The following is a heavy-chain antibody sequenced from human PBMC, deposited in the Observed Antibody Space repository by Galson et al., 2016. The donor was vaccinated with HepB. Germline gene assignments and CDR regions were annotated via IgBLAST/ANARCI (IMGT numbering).Heavy chain of an antibody. CDR2: IRSNPFGGTT. CDR1: GFTFGDHA. V-gene: IGHV3-49*04. J-gene: IGHJ4*02. D-gene: IGHD3-22*01. CDR3: TRGPPQYYSDSSGYYLFDF. Sequence: SLRLSCAASGFTFGDHAMSWVRQAPGKGLEWVGFIRSNPFGGTTEYAASVKGRFTISRDDSKSIAYLQMNRLKTEDTAVYYGTRGPPQYYSDSSGYYLFDFWGQGTLVTVSS.